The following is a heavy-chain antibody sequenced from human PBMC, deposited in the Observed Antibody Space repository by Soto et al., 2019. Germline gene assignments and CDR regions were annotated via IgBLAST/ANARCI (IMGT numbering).Heavy chain of an antibody. Sequence: GGSLRLSCVASGITFGSRAMSWVRQAPGGGREWVSSITDGGRDAKYADSVRGRFTISRDNSNNTLYVQMNSLKAEDTAVYYCVRDPYLPTAGRLASLHYWGPGTLVTVSS. CDR1: GITFGSRA. CDR3: VRDPYLPTAGRLASLHY. CDR2: ITDGGRDA. D-gene: IGHD1-1*01. J-gene: IGHJ4*02. V-gene: IGHV3-23*01.